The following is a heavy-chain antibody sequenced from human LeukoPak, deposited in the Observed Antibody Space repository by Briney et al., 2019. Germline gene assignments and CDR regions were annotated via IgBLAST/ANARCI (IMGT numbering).Heavy chain of an antibody. CDR1: GFTFSSYS. D-gene: IGHD3-10*01. CDR2: ISSSSSTI. V-gene: IGHV3-48*01. Sequence: GGSLRLSCAASGFTFSSYSMNWVRQAPGKGLEWVSYISSSSSTIYYADSVKGRFTISRDNAKNSLYLQMNSLRAEDTAVYYCAREGYYGSGSFFGYWGQGTLVTVSS. CDR3: AREGYYGSGSFFGY. J-gene: IGHJ4*02.